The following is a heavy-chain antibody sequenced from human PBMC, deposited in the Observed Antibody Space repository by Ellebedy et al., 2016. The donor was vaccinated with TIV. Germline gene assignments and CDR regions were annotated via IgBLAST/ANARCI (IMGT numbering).Heavy chain of an antibody. J-gene: IGHJ6*02. CDR3: GHRIRAYDYHGLDV. V-gene: IGHV2-5*01. D-gene: IGHD3-10*01. CDR2: IYWNEDR. CDR1: GFSLTSGGVG. Sequence: SGPTLVKPTQTLTLTCTFSGFSLTSGGVGVGWIRQAPGKALEWLAVIYWNEDRRYNPSLNSRLTITKDISKNQVVLTLTDMVPVDTATYYCGHRIRAYDYHGLDVWGQGTTVTVSS.